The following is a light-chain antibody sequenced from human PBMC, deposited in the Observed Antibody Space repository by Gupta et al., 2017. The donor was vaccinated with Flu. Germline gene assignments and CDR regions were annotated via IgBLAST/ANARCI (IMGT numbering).Light chain of an antibody. V-gene: IGKV3-15*01. CDR3: QQYNNWPRT. CDR2: GAS. Sequence: EIFITQSPATLSVSRGERATLPFRASQSVRSNLAWYQQKPGQAPRLLIYGASTRATGIPARFRGSGSGTEFTLTISSLQSEDFAVYYCQQYNNWPRTFGQGTKVEIK. J-gene: IGKJ1*01. CDR1: QSVRSN.